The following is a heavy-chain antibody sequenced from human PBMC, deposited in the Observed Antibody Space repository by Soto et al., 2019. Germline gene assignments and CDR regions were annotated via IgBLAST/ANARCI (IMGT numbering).Heavy chain of an antibody. V-gene: IGHV4-31*03. D-gene: IGHD5-12*01. CDR2: IYYSGSS. Sequence: QVQLQESGPGLVKPSQTLSLTCTVSGGSINSGGYYWSWIRQHPGKGLEWIGYIYYSGSSYYNPSLKSRVTISEDTSKNQFSLKLSSVTAADTAVYYCARVGRSGYDLIDYGGQGTLVTVSS. CDR3: ARVGRSGYDLIDY. CDR1: GGSINSGGYY. J-gene: IGHJ4*02.